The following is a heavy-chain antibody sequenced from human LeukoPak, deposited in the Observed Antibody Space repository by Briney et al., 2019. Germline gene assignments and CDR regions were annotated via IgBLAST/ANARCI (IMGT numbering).Heavy chain of an antibody. J-gene: IGHJ4*02. CDR2: IRGSGGTT. CDR1: GFTFSSYA. CDR3: ARDARDGYGGNPFDY. Sequence: GGSLRLSCAASGFTFSSYAMHWVRQAPGKGLEWVSTIRGSGGTTYYADSVKGRFTISRDNSKNTLYLQMNSLRAEDTAVYYCARDARDGYGGNPFDYWGQGTLVTVSS. D-gene: IGHD4-23*01. V-gene: IGHV3-23*01.